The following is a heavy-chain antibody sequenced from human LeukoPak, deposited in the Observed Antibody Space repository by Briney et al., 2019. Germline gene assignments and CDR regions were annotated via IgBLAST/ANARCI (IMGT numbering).Heavy chain of an antibody. CDR3: ARDGFNSGYDSAFDY. V-gene: IGHV3-11*05. Sequence: GGSLRLSCAASGFPFSDYYMSWMRQAPGKGVEWVSYVSSSSYTNYADSVKGRFTISRDNAKNSLYLQMNSQRAEDTAVYYCARDGFNSGYDSAFDYWGQGTLVTVSS. CDR1: GFPFSDYY. CDR2: VSSSSYT. D-gene: IGHD5-12*01. J-gene: IGHJ4*02.